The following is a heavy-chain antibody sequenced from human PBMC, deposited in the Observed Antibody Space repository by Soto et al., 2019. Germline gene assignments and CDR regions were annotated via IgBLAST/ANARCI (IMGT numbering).Heavy chain of an antibody. CDR3: AFKRNAKQSY. Sequence: PVVSLRLSCSTSVFTFTAYYLTLFLQAPGKGLDWVSGISPSGDTTYYADSAKGRFTISRDNSKTVLYLQMNSLRAEDTAVYYCAFKRNAKQSYWGQGNLVTVSS. V-gene: IGHV3-23*01. CDR2: ISPSGDTT. CDR1: VFTFTAYY. D-gene: IGHD2-8*01. J-gene: IGHJ4*02.